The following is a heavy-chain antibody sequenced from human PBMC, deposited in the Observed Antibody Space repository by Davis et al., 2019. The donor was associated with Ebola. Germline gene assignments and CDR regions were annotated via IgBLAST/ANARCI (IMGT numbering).Heavy chain of an antibody. CDR2: IWYDGSNK. J-gene: IGHJ6*02. D-gene: IGHD3-3*01. CDR1: GFTFSSYG. Sequence: PGGSLRLSCAASGFTFSSYGMHWVRQAPGKGLEWVAVIWYDGSNKYYADPVKGRFTISRDNSKNTLYLQMNSLRAEDTAVYYCARDYDFWSGYQYYYYGMDVWGQGTTVTVSS. V-gene: IGHV3-33*01. CDR3: ARDYDFWSGYQYYYYGMDV.